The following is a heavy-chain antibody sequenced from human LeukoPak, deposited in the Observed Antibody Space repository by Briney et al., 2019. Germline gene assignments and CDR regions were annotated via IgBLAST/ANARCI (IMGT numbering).Heavy chain of an antibody. CDR2: INHSGST. Sequence: SETLSLTCAVYGGSFSDYYWSWIRQPPGKGLEWIGEINHSGSTNYNPSLKSRVTISVDTSKNQFSLKLSSVTAADTAVYYCARGEIASSQYYYYYGMDVWGKGTTVTVSS. V-gene: IGHV4-34*01. CDR3: ARGEIASSQYYYYYGMDV. J-gene: IGHJ6*04. D-gene: IGHD5-24*01. CDR1: GGSFSDYY.